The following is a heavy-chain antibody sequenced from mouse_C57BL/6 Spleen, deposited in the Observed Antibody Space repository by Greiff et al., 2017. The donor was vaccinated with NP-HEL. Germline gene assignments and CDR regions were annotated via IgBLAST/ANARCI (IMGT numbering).Heavy chain of an antibody. Sequence: EVQLQESGAELVRPGASVKLSCTASGFNIKDDYMHWVKQRPEQGLEWIGWIDPENGDTEYASNFPGQATITADTSSNTAYLQLSSLTSEDTAVYYCTTDYSNLAWFAYWGQGTLVTVSA. D-gene: IGHD2-5*01. CDR1: GFNIKDDY. J-gene: IGHJ3*01. CDR2: IDPENGDT. V-gene: IGHV14-4*01. CDR3: TTDYSNLAWFAY.